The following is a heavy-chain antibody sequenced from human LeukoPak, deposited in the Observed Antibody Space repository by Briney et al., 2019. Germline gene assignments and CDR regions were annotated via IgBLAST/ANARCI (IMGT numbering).Heavy chain of an antibody. CDR2: ISAYNGNT. CDR3: ARMGGYYDILTGYYPPPYYFDY. CDR1: GYTFTSYG. Sequence: ASVKVSCKASGYTFTSYGISWVRRAPGQGLEWMGWISAYNGNTNYAQKLQGRVTMTTDTSTSTAYMEPRSLRSDDTAVYYCARMGGYYDILTGYYPPPYYFDYWGQGTLVTVSS. D-gene: IGHD3-9*01. J-gene: IGHJ4*02. V-gene: IGHV1-18*01.